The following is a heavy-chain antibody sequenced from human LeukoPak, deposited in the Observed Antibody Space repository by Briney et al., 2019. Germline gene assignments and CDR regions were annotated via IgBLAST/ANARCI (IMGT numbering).Heavy chain of an antibody. CDR1: GGSISSSSYY. J-gene: IGHJ6*03. CDR3: ARTTMVRGTYYMDV. CDR2: IYYSGYT. V-gene: IGHV4-61*05. D-gene: IGHD3-10*01. Sequence: SETLSLTCTVSGGSISSSSYYWGWIRQPPGKGLEWIGYIYYSGYTNYNPSLKSRVTISVDTSKNQFSLKLSSVTAADTAVYYCARTTMVRGTYYMDVWGKGITVTISS.